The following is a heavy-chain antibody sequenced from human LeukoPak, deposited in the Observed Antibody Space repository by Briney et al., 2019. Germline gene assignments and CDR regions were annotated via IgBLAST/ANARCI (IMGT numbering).Heavy chain of an antibody. Sequence: SETLSLTCTVSGDSINNYYWTWIRQPPGKGLEWIGYIYYSGSTNYNPSLKSRVTISVDTSKNQFSLKLSSVTAADTAVYYCARLDGRQLAAWGQGTLVTVSS. D-gene: IGHD5-18*01. CDR3: ARLDGRQLAA. CDR2: IYYSGST. CDR1: GDSINNYY. V-gene: IGHV4-59*08. J-gene: IGHJ5*02.